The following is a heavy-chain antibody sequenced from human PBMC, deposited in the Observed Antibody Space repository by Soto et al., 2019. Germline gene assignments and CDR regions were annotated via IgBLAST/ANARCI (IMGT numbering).Heavy chain of an antibody. J-gene: IGHJ6*02. CDR3: ARFYYGMDV. Sequence: QVQLVQSGAEVKKPGSSVKVSCQASVGTFSSYTISWVRQAPGQGLEWLGRIIPFLGIANYAQKFQGRVTITADKSTSTAYMELSSLRSEDTAVYYCARFYYGMDVWGQGTTVTVSS. V-gene: IGHV1-69*02. CDR2: IIPFLGIA. CDR1: VGTFSSYT.